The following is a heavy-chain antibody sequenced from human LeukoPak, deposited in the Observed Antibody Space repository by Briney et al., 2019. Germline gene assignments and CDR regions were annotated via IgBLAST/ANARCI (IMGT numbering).Heavy chain of an antibody. CDR3: AGEKVDTMIVVVIGYFDY. J-gene: IGHJ4*02. D-gene: IGHD3-22*01. CDR2: TYYRSKWYN. CDR1: GDSVSSNSAA. V-gene: IGHV6-1*01. Sequence: SQTLSLTCAISGDSVSSNSAAWNWIRQSPSRGLEWLGRTYYRSKWYNDYAVSVKSRITINPDTSKNQFSLQLNSVTPEDTAVYYCAGEKVDTMIVVVIGYFDYWGQGTLVTVSS.